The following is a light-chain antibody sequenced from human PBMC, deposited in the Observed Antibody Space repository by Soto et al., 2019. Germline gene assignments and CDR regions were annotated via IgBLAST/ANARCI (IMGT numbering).Light chain of an antibody. Sequence: EIVLTQSPDTLSLSPGERATLSCRASQSVSGYLGWYQQKPGQAPRLLIYDASNRAYGVPARFRGSGSGTNFTLTIASLEPDDFAVYYCQQRSNWCYLTFGGGTKVDIK. CDR1: QSVSGY. J-gene: IGKJ4*01. CDR2: DAS. V-gene: IGKV3-11*01. CDR3: QQRSNWCYLT.